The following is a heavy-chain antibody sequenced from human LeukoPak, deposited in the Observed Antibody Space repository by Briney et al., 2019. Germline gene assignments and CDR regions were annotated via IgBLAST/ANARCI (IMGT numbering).Heavy chain of an antibody. J-gene: IGHJ4*02. CDR2: ISYDGSNK. D-gene: IGHD6-13*01. CDR1: GFTISSYG. CDR3: AKEGGGIAAAGTDY. Sequence: GGSLRLSCAASGFTISSYGMHWVRQAPGKGLEWVAVISYDGSNKYYADSVKGRFTISRDNSKNTLDLQMNSLRAEDTAVYYCAKEGGGIAAAGTDYWGQGTLVTVSS. V-gene: IGHV3-30*18.